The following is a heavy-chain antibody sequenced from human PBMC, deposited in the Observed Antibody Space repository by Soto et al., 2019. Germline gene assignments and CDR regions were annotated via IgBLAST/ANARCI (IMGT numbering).Heavy chain of an antibody. V-gene: IGHV5-51*01. CDR3: ARHRGALGYSSGWPPYGMDV. J-gene: IGHJ6*02. Sequence: PGASLKISCKVSGYSFTSYWIGWVRQMPGKGLECMGIIYPGDSDTRYSPSFQGQVTISADKSISTAYLQWSSLKASDTAMYYCARHRGALGYSSGWPPYGMDVWGQGTAVTVSS. CDR2: IYPGDSDT. CDR1: GYSFTSYW. D-gene: IGHD6-19*01.